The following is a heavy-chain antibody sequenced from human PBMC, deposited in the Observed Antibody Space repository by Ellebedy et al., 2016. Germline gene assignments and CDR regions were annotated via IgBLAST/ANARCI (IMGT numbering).Heavy chain of an antibody. CDR1: GFTFDDYA. CDR3: RVVTAIPYWYFDL. J-gene: IGHJ2*01. V-gene: IGHV3-9*01. CDR2: ISWNSGSI. Sequence: GGSLRLSXAASGFTFDDYAMHWVRQAPGKGLEWVSGISWNSGSIGYADSVKGRFTISRDNAKNSLYLQMNSLRAEDTALYYCRVVTAIPYWYFDLWGRGTLVTVSS. D-gene: IGHD2-21*02.